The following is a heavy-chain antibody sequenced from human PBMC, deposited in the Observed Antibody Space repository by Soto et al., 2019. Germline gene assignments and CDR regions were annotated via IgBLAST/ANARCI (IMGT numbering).Heavy chain of an antibody. CDR2: IKQDGSEK. J-gene: IGHJ5*02. D-gene: IGHD3-3*01. CDR1: GFTFSSYW. Sequence: GGSLRLSCAASGFTFSSYWMSWVRQAPGKGLEWVANIKQDGSEKYYVDSVKGRFTISRDNAKNSLYLQMNSLRAEDTAVYCCARDDEITIFGVPQGWFDPWGQGTLVTVSS. V-gene: IGHV3-7*05. CDR3: ARDDEITIFGVPQGWFDP.